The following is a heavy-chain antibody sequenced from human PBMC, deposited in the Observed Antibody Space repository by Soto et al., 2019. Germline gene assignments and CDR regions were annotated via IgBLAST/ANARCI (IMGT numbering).Heavy chain of an antibody. CDR3: ARDMVGFDY. CDR1: GFTFSRSS. Sequence: EVQLVESGGGLVQPGGSLRLSCVASGFTFSRSSMNWVRQAPGKGLEWVSNIRSTSNAMYYADSVKGRFTVSRDNGKNSLYLQMNSRGDGDTAVYYWARDMVGFDYWGKGPLVTVSS. D-gene: IGHD2-15*01. CDR2: IRSTSNAM. J-gene: IGHJ4*02. V-gene: IGHV3-48*02.